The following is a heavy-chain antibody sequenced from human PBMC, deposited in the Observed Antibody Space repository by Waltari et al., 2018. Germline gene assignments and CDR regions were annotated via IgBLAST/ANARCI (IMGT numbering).Heavy chain of an antibody. Sequence: QAQLQESAPGLVKPSETLSLTCTVSGGSMPNYYWSWIRQPPGKGLEWLAYIYYSGGTIYNPSLKSRLTISIETSKNQFSLKLSSVTAADTAVYFCARVPVYYSMDVWGKGTTVTVSS. CDR1: GGSMPNYY. CDR3: ARVPVYYSMDV. CDR2: IYYSGGT. J-gene: IGHJ6*03. V-gene: IGHV4-59*01.